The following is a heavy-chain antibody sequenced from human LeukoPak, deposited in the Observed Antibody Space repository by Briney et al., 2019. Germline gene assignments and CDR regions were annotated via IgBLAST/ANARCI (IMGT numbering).Heavy chain of an antibody. Sequence: PSETLSLTCTVSGGSISSYYWSWIRQPAGKGLEWIGRIYTSGSTNYNPSLKSRVTMSVDTSKNQFSLKLSSVTAADTAVYYCARDYDLWFGESVAFDIWGQGTMVTVSS. J-gene: IGHJ3*02. D-gene: IGHD3-10*01. CDR1: GGSISSYY. V-gene: IGHV4-4*07. CDR3: ARDYDLWFGESVAFDI. CDR2: IYTSGST.